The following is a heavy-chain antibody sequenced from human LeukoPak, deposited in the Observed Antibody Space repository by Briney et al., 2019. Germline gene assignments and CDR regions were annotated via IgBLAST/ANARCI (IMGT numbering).Heavy chain of an antibody. Sequence: PGESLKISCKGSGYSFATYWIGWVRQMPGKGLEWMGIIYPGDSDTKYSPSFQGQVTISADKSTSTACLQWSGLKASDTAMYYCARQGTDYNYGDWGQGTLVTVSS. D-gene: IGHD5-18*01. CDR3: ARQGTDYNYGD. V-gene: IGHV5-51*01. CDR1: GYSFATYW. CDR2: IYPGDSDT. J-gene: IGHJ4*02.